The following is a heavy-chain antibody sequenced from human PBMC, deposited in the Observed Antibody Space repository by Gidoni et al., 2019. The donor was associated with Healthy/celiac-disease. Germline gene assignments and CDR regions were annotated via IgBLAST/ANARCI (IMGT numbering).Heavy chain of an antibody. CDR2: IYYSGST. Sequence: QVQLQESGPGLVKPSQTLSLTCTVSGGSISSGDYYWSWIRQPPGKGLEWIGYIYYSGSTYYNPSLKSRVTISVDTSKNQFSLKLSSVTAADTAVYYCARVGDCSGGSCYSRALFDYWGQGTLVTVSS. D-gene: IGHD2-15*01. J-gene: IGHJ4*02. V-gene: IGHV4-30-4*01. CDR3: ARVGDCSGGSCYSRALFDY. CDR1: GGSISSGDYY.